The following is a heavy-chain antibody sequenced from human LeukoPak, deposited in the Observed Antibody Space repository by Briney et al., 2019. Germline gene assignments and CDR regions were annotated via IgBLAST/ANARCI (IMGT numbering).Heavy chain of an antibody. V-gene: IGHV1-18*01. J-gene: IGHJ3*02. Sequence: ASVKVSCKASGYTFTSYGISWVRQAPGQGLEWMGWISAYNGNTNYAQKLQGRVTMTTDTSTSTAYMELRSLRSDDTAVYYRAKDRRGGSSNDAFDIWGQGTMVTVSS. CDR2: ISAYNGNT. D-gene: IGHD1-26*01. CDR1: GYTFTSYG. CDR3: AKDRRGGSSNDAFDI.